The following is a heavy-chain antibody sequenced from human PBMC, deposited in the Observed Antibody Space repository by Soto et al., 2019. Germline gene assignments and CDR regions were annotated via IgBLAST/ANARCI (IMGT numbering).Heavy chain of an antibody. CDR1: GGSISSYY. D-gene: IGHD3-22*01. V-gene: IGHV4-59*01. CDR2: IYYSGST. CDR3: ARSSRSSGYNY. Sequence: SETLSLTCTVSGGSISSYYWSWIRQPPGKGLEWIGYIYYSGSTNYNPSLKSRVTISVDTSKNQFSLKLSSVTAADTAVYYCARSSRSSGYNYWGQGTLVTAPQ. J-gene: IGHJ4*02.